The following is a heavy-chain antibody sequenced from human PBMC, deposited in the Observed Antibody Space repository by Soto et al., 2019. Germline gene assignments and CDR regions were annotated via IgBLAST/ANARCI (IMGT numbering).Heavy chain of an antibody. V-gene: IGHV2-5*02. Sequence: QITLKESGPTLVKPTQTLTLTCTFSGFSLSTSGVGVGWIRQPPGKALEWLALIYWDDNKLYSPSLKSRLTVTKDTSKNQVVLTMINMDLVDTATYYCAHRRGFGELLYWGQGTLVTVSS. CDR1: GFSLSTSGVG. J-gene: IGHJ4*02. CDR2: IYWDDNK. CDR3: AHRRGFGELLY. D-gene: IGHD3-10*01.